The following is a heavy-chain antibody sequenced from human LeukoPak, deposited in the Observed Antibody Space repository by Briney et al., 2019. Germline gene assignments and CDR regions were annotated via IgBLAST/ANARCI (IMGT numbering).Heavy chain of an antibody. D-gene: IGHD2/OR15-2a*01. V-gene: IGHV4-39*01. Sequence: SETLSLTCTVSGGSISSSDYYGAWIRQPPGKGLEWIGSIYYSGNTYYHPSLRSRVTISVDTSKNQFSLRLSSVTAADTAVYYCASHRRYTTGSEEFDYWGQGALVTVSS. J-gene: IGHJ4*02. CDR1: GGSISSSDYY. CDR3: ASHRRYTTGSEEFDY. CDR2: IYYSGNT.